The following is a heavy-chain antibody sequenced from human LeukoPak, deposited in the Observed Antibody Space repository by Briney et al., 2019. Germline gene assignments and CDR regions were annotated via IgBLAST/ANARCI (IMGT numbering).Heavy chain of an antibody. Sequence: GGSLRLSCAASGFTFDDYGMSWVRQAPGKGLEWVSNINWNGGSTGYADSVRGRFTISRDNAKNSLYLQMNSLRAEDTALYYCARVSDISVAAYFDYWGQGTRVTVSS. V-gene: IGHV3-20*04. CDR1: GFTFDDYG. CDR3: ARVSDISVAAYFDY. CDR2: INWNGGST. D-gene: IGHD6-19*01. J-gene: IGHJ4*02.